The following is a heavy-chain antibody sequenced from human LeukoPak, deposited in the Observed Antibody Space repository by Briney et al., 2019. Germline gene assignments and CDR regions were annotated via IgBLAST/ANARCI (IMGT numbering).Heavy chain of an antibody. D-gene: IGHD3-3*01. J-gene: IGHJ6*03. CDR3: ARQTEWYGQYYYYYYMDV. V-gene: IGHV5-51*01. CDR1: GYSFTSYW. CDR2: IYPGDSDT. Sequence: GESLKISCKGSGYSFTSYWIGWVRQMSGKGLEWMGIIYPGDSDTRYSPSFQGQVTISADKSISTAYLQWSSLKASDTAMYYCARQTEWYGQYYYYYYMDVWGKGTTVTVSS.